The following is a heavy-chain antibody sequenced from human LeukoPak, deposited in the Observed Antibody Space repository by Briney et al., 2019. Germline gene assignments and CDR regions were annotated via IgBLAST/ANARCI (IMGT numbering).Heavy chain of an antibody. CDR2: ISSSGSTI. Sequence: GGSLRLSCAASGFTFSSYGMHWVRQAPGKGLEWVSYISSSGSTIYYADSVKGRFTISRDNAKNSLYLQMNSLRAEDTAVYYCARAVLQYYYYMDVWGKGTTVTVSS. J-gene: IGHJ6*03. CDR1: GFTFSSYG. CDR3: ARAVLQYYYYMDV. D-gene: IGHD4-11*01. V-gene: IGHV3-48*04.